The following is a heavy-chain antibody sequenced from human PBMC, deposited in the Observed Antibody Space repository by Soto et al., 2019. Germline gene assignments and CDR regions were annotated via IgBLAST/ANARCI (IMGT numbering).Heavy chain of an antibody. CDR2: INPNSGGT. V-gene: IGHV1-2*02. D-gene: IGHD6-6*01. CDR3: ANLEYSSSSNDY. Sequence: SVKVSCKASGYTFTGYYMHWVRQAPGQGLEWMGWINPNSGGTNYAQKFQGRVTMTRDTSISTAYMELSRLRSDDTAVYYCANLEYSSSSNDYWGQGTLVTVSS. CDR1: GYTFTGYY. J-gene: IGHJ4*02.